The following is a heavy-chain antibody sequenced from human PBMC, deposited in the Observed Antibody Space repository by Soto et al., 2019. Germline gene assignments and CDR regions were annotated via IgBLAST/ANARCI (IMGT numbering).Heavy chain of an antibody. CDR2: INPNSGGT. V-gene: IGHV1-2*02. D-gene: IGHD3-10*01. CDR1: GYTFTGYY. J-gene: IGHJ4*02. Sequence: ASVKVSCKAAGYTFTGYYMHWVRRAPGQGLEWMGWINPNSGGTNYAQKFQGRVTMTRDTSISTAYMELSRLRSDDTAVYYCARRKITMVRGVLAPFDYWGQGTLVTVSS. CDR3: ARRKITMVRGVLAPFDY.